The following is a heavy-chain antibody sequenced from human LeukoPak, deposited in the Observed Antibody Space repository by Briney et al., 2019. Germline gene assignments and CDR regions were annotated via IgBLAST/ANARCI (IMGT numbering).Heavy chain of an antibody. J-gene: IGHJ3*02. D-gene: IGHD3-22*01. CDR1: GFTFTTYW. Sequence: PGGSLRLSCAASGFTFTTYWMSWVRQAPGKGLEWVANIKQDGTEKYYVDSVKGRFTISRDNAKNSLYLKMNSLRAEDTAVYYCARSNYYDSRSWGFDIWGQGTMVTVSS. CDR3: ARSNYYDSRSWGFDI. V-gene: IGHV3-7*01. CDR2: IKQDGTEK.